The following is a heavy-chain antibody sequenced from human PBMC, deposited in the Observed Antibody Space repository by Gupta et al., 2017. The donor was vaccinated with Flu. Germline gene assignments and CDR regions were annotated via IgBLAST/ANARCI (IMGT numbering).Heavy chain of an antibody. Sequence: EVQLVESGGGLVQPGGSLRLSCAASGFTFSSYWMSWVRPAPGKGLEWVANIKQDGSEKYYVDSVKGRFTISRDNAKNSLYLQMNSLRAEDTAVYYCARAWDVRQWLGDGYWGQGTLVTVSS. CDR2: IKQDGSEK. V-gene: IGHV3-7*01. J-gene: IGHJ4*02. D-gene: IGHD6-19*01. CDR1: GFTFSSYW. CDR3: ARAWDVRQWLGDGY.